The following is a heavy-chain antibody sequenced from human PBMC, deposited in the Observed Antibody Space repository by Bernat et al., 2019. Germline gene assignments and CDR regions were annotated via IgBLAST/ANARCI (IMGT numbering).Heavy chain of an antibody. CDR1: GLTFSNAW. Sequence: EVQLVESGGGLVKPGGSLRLSCAASGLTFSNAWMSWVRHTPGKGLEWVGRIKSKTDGGTTDYAAPVKGRFTISRDDSKNTLYLQMNSLKTEDTAVYYCTTGVLHDTSGSHDYWGQGALVTVSS. CDR3: TTGVLHDTSGSHDY. V-gene: IGHV3-15*01. J-gene: IGHJ4*02. CDR2: IKSKTDGGTT. D-gene: IGHD3-10*01.